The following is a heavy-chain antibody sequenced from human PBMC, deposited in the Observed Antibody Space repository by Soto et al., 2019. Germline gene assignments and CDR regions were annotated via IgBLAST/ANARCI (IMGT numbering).Heavy chain of an antibody. CDR3: ARASSFSLLRNGWFDP. CDR2: IIPIFGTA. Sequence: SVKVSCKASGGTFSSYAISWVRQAPGQGLDWMGGIIPIFGTANYAQKFQGRVTITADESTSTDYMELSSLRSEDTAVYYRARASSFSLLRNGWFDPWGQGTLVTVSS. J-gene: IGHJ5*02. D-gene: IGHD2-8*01. CDR1: GGTFSSYA. V-gene: IGHV1-69*13.